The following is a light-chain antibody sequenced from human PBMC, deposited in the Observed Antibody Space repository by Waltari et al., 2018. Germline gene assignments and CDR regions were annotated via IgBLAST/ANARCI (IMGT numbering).Light chain of an antibody. CDR1: SSNIGAGYD. CDR3: QSYDSSLSGVV. J-gene: IGLJ2*01. CDR2: GNS. Sequence: SLLPPPRSGSGAQGQRVTISCTGSSSNIGAGYDVHWYQQLPGKAPKLLIYGNSNRPSGVPDRFSGSKSGTSASLAITGLQAEDEADYYCQSYDSSLSGVVFGGGTKLTVL. V-gene: IGLV1-40*01.